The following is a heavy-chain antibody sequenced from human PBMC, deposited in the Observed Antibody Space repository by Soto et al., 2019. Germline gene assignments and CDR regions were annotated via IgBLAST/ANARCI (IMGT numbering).Heavy chain of an antibody. Sequence: QVQLVQSGAEVKKPGSSVKVSCKASGCTFSSYSINWVRQAPGQGLEWMGEIIPIFGTANYAQKFQGRVTITADESTSTAYMELSSLRSEDMAVYYCARDGGRHSGGIDYWGQGTLVTVSS. CDR3: ARDGGRHSGGIDY. CDR1: GCTFSSYS. CDR2: IIPIFGTA. D-gene: IGHD1-26*01. J-gene: IGHJ4*02. V-gene: IGHV1-69*01.